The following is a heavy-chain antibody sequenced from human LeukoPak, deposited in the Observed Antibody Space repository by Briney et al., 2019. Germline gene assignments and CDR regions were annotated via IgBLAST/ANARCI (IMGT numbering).Heavy chain of an antibody. CDR3: ARRDYYDSSGYSFAFDI. CDR1: GGSISSYY. CDR2: NYTSGST. J-gene: IGHJ3*02. V-gene: IGHV4-4*09. D-gene: IGHD3-22*01. Sequence: SETLSLTCTVSGGSISSYYWSWIRQPPGKGLEWIGYNYTSGSTNYNPSLKSRVTISVDTSKNQFSLKLSSVTAADTAVYYCARRDYYDSSGYSFAFDIWGQGTMVTVSS.